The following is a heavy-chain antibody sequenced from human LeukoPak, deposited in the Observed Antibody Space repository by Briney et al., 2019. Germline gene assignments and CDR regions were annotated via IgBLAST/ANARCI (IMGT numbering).Heavy chain of an antibody. V-gene: IGHV4-39*07. CDR3: ARNVLGYSSGWYPADAFDI. J-gene: IGHJ3*02. D-gene: IGHD6-19*01. Sequence: SETLSLTCTVSGGSISSSSYYWGWIRQPPGKGLEWIGSIYYSGSTYYNPSLKSRVTISVDTSKNQFSLKLSSVTAADTAVYYCARNVLGYSSGWYPADAFDIWGQGTMVTVSS. CDR2: IYYSGST. CDR1: GGSISSSSYY.